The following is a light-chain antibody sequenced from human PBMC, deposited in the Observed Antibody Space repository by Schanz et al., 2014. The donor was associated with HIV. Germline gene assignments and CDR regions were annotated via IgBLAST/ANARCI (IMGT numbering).Light chain of an antibody. CDR3: AAWDDRLNGPM. Sequence: QSVLTQPPSASGTPGQRVIISCSGSSSNIGTNTVNWYQQLPGTAPKLLIFGDNHRPSGVPDRFSASRSATSASLAISGLQSEDEADYHCAAWDDRLNGPMFGGGTKLTVL. CDR2: GDN. J-gene: IGLJ3*02. CDR1: SSNIGTNT. V-gene: IGLV1-44*01.